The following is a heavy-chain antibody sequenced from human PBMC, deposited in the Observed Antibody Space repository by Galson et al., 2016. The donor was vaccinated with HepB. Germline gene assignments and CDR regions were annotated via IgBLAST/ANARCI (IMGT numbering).Heavy chain of an antibody. V-gene: IGHV3-23*01. CDR2: ISHSGGST. CDR3: AKMITLSYYYSFGMDV. D-gene: IGHD3-16*01. CDR1: GFTFSSQA. J-gene: IGHJ6*02. Sequence: SLRLSCAASGFTFSSQAMSWVRQAPGKGLEWVSTISHSGGSTYYADSVKGRFTISRDNSKKTLLLQMRGLRAEDTAVYYCAKMITLSYYYSFGMDVWGHGTTVTVSS.